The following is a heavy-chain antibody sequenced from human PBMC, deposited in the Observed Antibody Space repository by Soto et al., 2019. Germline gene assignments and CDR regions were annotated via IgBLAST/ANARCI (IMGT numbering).Heavy chain of an antibody. CDR1: GFFFNTSS. J-gene: IGHJ4*02. Sequence: EVQLVESGGGLVQPGGSLRLSCAASGFFFNTSSMNWVRQAPGKGLEWVSYITGGSGSKYYADSVKGRFTSSRDNAKNSMYLQMNSLRDADTAVYSCARNRVAGWNHFDYWGQGTLVTVTS. CDR2: ITGGSGSK. CDR3: ARNRVAGWNHFDY. V-gene: IGHV3-48*02. D-gene: IGHD1-1*01.